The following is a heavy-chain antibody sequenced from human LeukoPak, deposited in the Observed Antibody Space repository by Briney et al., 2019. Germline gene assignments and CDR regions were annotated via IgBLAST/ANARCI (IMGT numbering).Heavy chain of an antibody. Sequence: GGSLRLSXAASGFTFSSYAMSWVSQAPGKGLEWVSAISGSGGSTYYADSVKGRFTISRDNSKNTLYLQMNSLRAEDTVVYYCAKVRWYGDYWGQGTLVTVSS. D-gene: IGHD6-13*01. CDR2: ISGSGGST. CDR3: AKVRWYGDY. J-gene: IGHJ4*02. V-gene: IGHV3-23*01. CDR1: GFTFSSYA.